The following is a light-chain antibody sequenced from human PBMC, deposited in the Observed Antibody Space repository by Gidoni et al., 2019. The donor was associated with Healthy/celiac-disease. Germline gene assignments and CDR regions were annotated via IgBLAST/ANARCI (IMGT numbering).Light chain of an antibody. CDR1: QSVLYSSNNKNY. J-gene: IGKJ3*01. CDR3: QQYYSTPPPT. Sequence: IVMTQSPDSLAVSLGERATINCKSSQSVLYSSNNKNYLAWYQQKPGQPPKLLIYWASTRESGVPDRFSGSGSGTDFTLTISSLQAEDVAVYYCQQYYSTPPPTFGPGTKVDIK. CDR2: WAS. V-gene: IGKV4-1*01.